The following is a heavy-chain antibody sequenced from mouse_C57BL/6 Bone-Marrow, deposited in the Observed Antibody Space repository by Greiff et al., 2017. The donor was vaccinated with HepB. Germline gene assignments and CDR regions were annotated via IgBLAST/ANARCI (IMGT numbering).Heavy chain of an antibody. CDR1: GYTFTSYG. CDR2: IYPRSGNT. CDR3: ARIIHYYGSSYAIRYFDV. J-gene: IGHJ1*03. D-gene: IGHD1-1*01. V-gene: IGHV1-81*01. Sequence: QVHVKQSGAELARPGASVKLSCKASGYTFTSYGISWVKQSTGQGLEWIGEIYPRSGNTYYNEKFKGKATLTADKSSSTAYMELRSLTSEDSAVYFCARIIHYYGSSYAIRYFDVWGTGTTVTVSS.